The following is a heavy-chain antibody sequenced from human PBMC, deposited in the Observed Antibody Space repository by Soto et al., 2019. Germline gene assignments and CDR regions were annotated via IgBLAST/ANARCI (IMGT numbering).Heavy chain of an antibody. CDR2: INHSGST. D-gene: IGHD3-10*01. CDR3: ARGRGNYYGSGSYFRYYYYYYGMDV. V-gene: IGHV4-34*01. CDR1: GGSFSGYY. J-gene: IGHJ6*02. Sequence: PSESLSLTCAVYGGSFSGYYWSWIRQPPGKGLEWIGEINHSGSTNYNPSLKSRVTISVDTSKNQFSLRLSSVTAADTAVYYCARGRGNYYGSGSYFRYYYYYYGMDVWGQGTTVTVSS.